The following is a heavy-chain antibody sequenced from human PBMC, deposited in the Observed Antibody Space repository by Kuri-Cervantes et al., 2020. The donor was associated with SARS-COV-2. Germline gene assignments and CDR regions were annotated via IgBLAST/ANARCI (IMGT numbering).Heavy chain of an antibody. CDR3: TRESYNWNVGFDY. CDR1: GFTFSSYS. CDR2: ISSSSSYI. J-gene: IGHJ4*02. Sequence: GESLKISCAASGFTFSSYSMNWVRQAPGKGLEWVSSISSSSSYIYYADSVKGRFTISRDNAKNTVYLQMNSLRVEDTAVYYCTRESYNWNVGFDYWGQGTLVTVSS. D-gene: IGHD1-20*01. V-gene: IGHV3-21*01.